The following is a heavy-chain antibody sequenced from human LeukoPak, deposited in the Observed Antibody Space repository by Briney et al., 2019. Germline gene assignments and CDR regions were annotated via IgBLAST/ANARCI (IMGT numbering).Heavy chain of an antibody. J-gene: IGHJ6*02. CDR1: GGSMSRYY. CDR2: IFYSGST. CDR3: ARHASYYYGMDV. Sequence: PSETLSLTCTVSGGSMSRYYWSWIRQPPGKGLEWIGYIFYSGSTNYNPSLKNRVTISVDTSKSQFSLKVTSVTAADTAVYYCARHASYYYGMDVWGQGTTVTVSS. V-gene: IGHV4-59*08.